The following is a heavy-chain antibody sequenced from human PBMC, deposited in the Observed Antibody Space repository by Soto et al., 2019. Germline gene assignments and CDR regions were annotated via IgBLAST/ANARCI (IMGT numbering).Heavy chain of an antibody. J-gene: IGHJ3*02. CDR3: ARVLSYYYDSSGYYDAFDI. CDR1: GCSFTSYW. CDR2: IDPSDSYT. Sequence: GESLKISCKGSGCSFTSYWISWVRQMPGKGLEWMGRIDPSDSYTNYSPSFQGHVTISADKSISTAYLQWSSLKASDTAMYYCARVLSYYYDSSGYYDAFDIWGQGTMVTVSS. D-gene: IGHD3-22*01. V-gene: IGHV5-10-1*01.